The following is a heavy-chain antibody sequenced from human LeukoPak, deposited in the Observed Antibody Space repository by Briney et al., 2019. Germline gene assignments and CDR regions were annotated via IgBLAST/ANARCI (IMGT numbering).Heavy chain of an antibody. V-gene: IGHV3-11*04. J-gene: IGHJ3*02. CDR2: ISNSGSTI. CDR1: GVTFSEYY. CDR3: ATDRPLPYCSSTSCYIDAFDI. D-gene: IGHD2-2*02. Sequence: GGALRLSCAESGVTFSEYYMSWVRQAPGKGGERGSYISNSGSTIYYADSVNGRFPISRDTAKTSLYLPMNTLRAEDTAVYYCATDRPLPYCSSTSCYIDAFDIWGQGTIVTVSS.